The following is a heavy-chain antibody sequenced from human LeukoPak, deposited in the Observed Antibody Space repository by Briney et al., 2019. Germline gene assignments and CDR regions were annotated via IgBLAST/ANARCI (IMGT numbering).Heavy chain of an antibody. Sequence: GRSLRLSCAASGFTFSSYAMSWVRQAPGKGLEWVSAISGSGGSTYYADSVKGRFTISRDSAKNSLALQMHNLRAEDTAVYYCTGGSDKVLSGEYYYYMDVWGTGTTVTVSS. CDR3: TGGSDKVLSGEYYYYMDV. D-gene: IGHD2/OR15-2a*01. CDR2: ISGSGGST. CDR1: GFTFSSYA. J-gene: IGHJ6*03. V-gene: IGHV3-23*01.